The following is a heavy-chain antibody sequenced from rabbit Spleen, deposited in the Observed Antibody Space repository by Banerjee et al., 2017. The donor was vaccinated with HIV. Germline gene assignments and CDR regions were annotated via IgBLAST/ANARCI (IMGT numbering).Heavy chain of an antibody. D-gene: IGHD4-1*01. Sequence: QEQLEESGGDLVKPGASLTLTCTVSGFSFSSNWICWVRQAPGKGLEWIACIDTNDGDTDYANWPKGRFTISKTSSTTVTLQMTSLTAADTATYFCARDYPDISGAWAFNLWGPGTLVTVS. CDR1: GFSFSSNW. J-gene: IGHJ4*01. CDR2: IDTNDGDT. CDR3: ARDYPDISGAWAFNL. V-gene: IGHV1S45*01.